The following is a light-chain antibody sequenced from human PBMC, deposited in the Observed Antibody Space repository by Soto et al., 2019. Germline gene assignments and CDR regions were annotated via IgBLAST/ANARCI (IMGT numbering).Light chain of an antibody. Sequence: QSVLTQPPSVSAAPGQTVTISCSGSSSNIGNNYVSWYQQLPGAAPKLLIYETDRRPAGIPDRFSGSKSGTSATLGITGLQTADEADYYCATWDTSLSAGRVFGPGTKLTV. J-gene: IGLJ1*01. CDR2: ETD. CDR3: ATWDTSLSAGRV. CDR1: SSNIGNNY. V-gene: IGLV1-51*02.